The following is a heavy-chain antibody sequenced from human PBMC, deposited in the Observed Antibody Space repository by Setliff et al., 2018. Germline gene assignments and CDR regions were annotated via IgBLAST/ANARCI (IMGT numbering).Heavy chain of an antibody. J-gene: IGHJ6*03. CDR2: INTNTGNP. CDR3: ARASRFGTIVYKGYYYMDV. Sequence: GASVKVSCKTSGYTFTPYAISWMRQAPGQGLEWMGWINTNTGNPSYAQDFTGRFVFSLDTSVSTAYLQISSLKAEDTAVYYCARASRFGTIVYKGYYYMDVWGKGTTVTVSS. D-gene: IGHD3-10*01. V-gene: IGHV7-4-1*02. CDR1: GYTFTPYA.